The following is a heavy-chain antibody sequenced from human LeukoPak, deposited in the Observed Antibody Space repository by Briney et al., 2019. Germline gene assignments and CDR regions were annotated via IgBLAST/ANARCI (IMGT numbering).Heavy chain of an antibody. Sequence: GGSLRLSCAASGFTFSSYSMNWVRQAPGKGLEWVSGSSSIGGRTYYADSVKGRFTVTRDNSRNTLYLQMNSLRAEDTGVYYCAKDDAWGRFYHWGQGTLVTVSS. CDR2: SSSIGGRT. CDR1: GFTFSSYS. CDR3: AKDDAWGRFYH. D-gene: IGHD3-16*01. J-gene: IGHJ1*01. V-gene: IGHV3-23*01.